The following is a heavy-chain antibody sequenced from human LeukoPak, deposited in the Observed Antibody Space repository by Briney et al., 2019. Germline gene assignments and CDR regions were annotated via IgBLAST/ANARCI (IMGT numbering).Heavy chain of an antibody. J-gene: IGHJ4*02. V-gene: IGHV1-18*01. CDR1: GYTFTSYG. CDR3: ARDTPIVGATNGLAY. CDR2: ISAYNGNT. D-gene: IGHD1-26*01. Sequence: ASVKVFCKASGYTFTSYGISWVRQAPGQGLEWMGWISAYNGNTNYAQKLQGRVTMTTDTSTSTAYMELRSLRSDDTAVYYCARDTPIVGATNGLAYWGQGTLVTVSS.